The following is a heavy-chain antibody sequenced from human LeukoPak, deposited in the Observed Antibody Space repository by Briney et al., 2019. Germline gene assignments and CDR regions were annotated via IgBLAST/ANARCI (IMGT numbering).Heavy chain of an antibody. J-gene: IGHJ1*01. D-gene: IGHD6-13*01. V-gene: IGHV1-46*01. CDR2: INPSGGST. Sequence: ASVKVSCKASGYTFTSYYMHWVRQAPGQGLEWMGIINPSGGSTSYAQKFQGRVTMTRDMSTSTAYMELRSLRSDDTAVYYCARVTLAPTGYSSSPFQHWGQGTLVTVSS. CDR3: ARVTLAPTGYSSSPFQH. CDR1: GYTFTSYY.